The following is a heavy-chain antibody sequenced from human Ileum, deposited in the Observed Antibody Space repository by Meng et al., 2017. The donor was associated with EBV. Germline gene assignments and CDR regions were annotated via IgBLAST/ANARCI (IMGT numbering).Heavy chain of an antibody. CDR1: GFSLSTSGVG. V-gene: IGHV2-5*02. D-gene: IGHD3-10*01. Sequence: IPLKGSVPPLANTPQTLTLTCTFSGFSLSTSGVGVGWIRQPPGKALEWLALIYWDDDKRYSPSLKSRLTITKDTSKNQVVLTMTNMDPVDTATYYCAHRPSMVRGVMYFDYWGQGTLVTVSS. CDR3: AHRPSMVRGVMYFDY. J-gene: IGHJ4*02. CDR2: IYWDDDK.